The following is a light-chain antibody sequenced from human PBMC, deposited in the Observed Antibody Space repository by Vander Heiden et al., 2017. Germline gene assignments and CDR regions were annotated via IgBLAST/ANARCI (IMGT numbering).Light chain of an antibody. CDR1: QSVLYSSNNKNY. CDR3: QQYYSTPGT. CDR2: WAS. Sequence: DIVMTQSPDSLAVSLGERATINCKSSQSVLYSSNNKNYLAWYQQKPGQPPKLLIYWASTRESGVPDRFSGSGSGTDFTLTISSLQAEDVAVYYCQQYYSTPGTFGQGTKVXIK. V-gene: IGKV4-1*01. J-gene: IGKJ1*01.